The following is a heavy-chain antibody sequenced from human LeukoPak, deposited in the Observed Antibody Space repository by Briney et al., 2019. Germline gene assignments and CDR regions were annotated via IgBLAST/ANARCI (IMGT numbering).Heavy chain of an antibody. CDR3: AREIVVVPAATGYFDY. CDR2: IYYSGST. CDR1: GGSISSGGYS. V-gene: IGHV4-31*03. Sequence: SQTLSLTCTVSGGSISSGGYSWSWIRQHPGKGLEWIGYIYYSGSTYYNPSLKSRVTISVDTSKNQFSLKLSSVTAADTAVYYCAREIVVVPAATGYFDYWGQGTLVTVSS. J-gene: IGHJ4*02. D-gene: IGHD2-2*01.